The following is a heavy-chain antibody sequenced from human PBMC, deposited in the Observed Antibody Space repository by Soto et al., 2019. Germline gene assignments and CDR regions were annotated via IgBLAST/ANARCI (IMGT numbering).Heavy chain of an antibody. J-gene: IGHJ4*02. CDR3: ARVGLGCSYNFDY. CDR2: IIPIFGTA. Sequence: SVKVSCKASGGTFSSYAISWVRQAPGQGLEWMGGIIPIFGTANYAQKFQGRVTITADESTSTAYMELSSLRSEDTAVYYCARVGLGCSYNFDYWGQGTLVTVSS. CDR1: GGTFSSYA. D-gene: IGHD5-18*01. V-gene: IGHV1-69*13.